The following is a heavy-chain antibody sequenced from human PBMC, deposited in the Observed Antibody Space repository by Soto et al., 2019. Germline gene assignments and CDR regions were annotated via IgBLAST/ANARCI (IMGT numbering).Heavy chain of an antibody. J-gene: IGHJ4*02. CDR3: AKDNSLGYYGSGSYPDY. CDR2: ISWNSGSI. V-gene: IGHV3-9*01. CDR1: GFTFDDYA. D-gene: IGHD3-10*01. Sequence: GGTLRLSCAASGFTFDDYAMHWVRQAPGKGLEWVSGISWNSGSIGYADSVKGRFTISRDNAKNSLYLQMNSLRAEDTALYYFAKDNSLGYYGSGSYPDYWGQGTLVTVSS.